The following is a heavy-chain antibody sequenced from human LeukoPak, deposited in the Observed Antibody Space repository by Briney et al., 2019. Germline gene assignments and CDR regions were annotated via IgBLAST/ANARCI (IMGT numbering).Heavy chain of an antibody. J-gene: IGHJ4*02. V-gene: IGHV4-39*07. CDR1: GGSISSNNYY. Sequence: SETLFLTCTVSGGSISSNNYYWGWIRQPPGKGLEWIGSIYYSGSTNYNPSLKSRVTISVDTSKNQFSLKLSSVTAADTAVYYCARGSSWYFDYWGQGTLVTVSS. D-gene: IGHD6-13*01. CDR3: ARGSSWYFDY. CDR2: IYYSGST.